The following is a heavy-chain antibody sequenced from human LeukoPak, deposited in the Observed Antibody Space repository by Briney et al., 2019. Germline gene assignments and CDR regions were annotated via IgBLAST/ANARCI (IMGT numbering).Heavy chain of an antibody. Sequence: SETLSLTCTVSGGSISSSSYYWGWIRQPPGKGLEWIGSIYYSGSTYYNPSLKSRVTISVDTSKNQFSLKLSSVTAADTAVYYCARITRLYDYVWGSYRYTVPFDYWGQGTLVTVSP. CDR1: GGSISSSSYY. J-gene: IGHJ4*02. CDR3: ARITRLYDYVWGSYRYTVPFDY. CDR2: IYYSGST. D-gene: IGHD3-16*02. V-gene: IGHV4-39*01.